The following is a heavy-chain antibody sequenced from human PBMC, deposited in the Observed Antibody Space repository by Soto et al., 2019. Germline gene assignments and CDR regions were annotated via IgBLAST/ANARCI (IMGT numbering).Heavy chain of an antibody. CDR1: GGDIGGYY. D-gene: IGHD6-19*01. J-gene: IGHJ5*02. Sequence: TSETLSLTCSLSGGDIGGYYWSWIRQPPGKALEWIGYVSYSGSTDYHPSLKSRVSISIDTSKNQFSLKMISVTAPDTAVYYCATHGSDSGWFFFDPWGQAALVTVS. CDR2: VSYSGST. CDR3: ATHGSDSGWFFFDP. V-gene: IGHV4-59*08.